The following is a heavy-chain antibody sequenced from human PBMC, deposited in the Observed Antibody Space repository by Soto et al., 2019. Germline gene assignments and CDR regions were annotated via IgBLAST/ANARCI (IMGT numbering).Heavy chain of an antibody. CDR3: ANGLRGSSRWYEDGMEV. Sequence: EVQLLESGGGLVQPGGSLRLSCAASGFSFSSYAMSWVRQAPGKGLEWVSGISGSGGSTDYADSVKGRFTISRDNSKNTVYLQMNSLRAEDTAVYYCANGLRGSSRWYEDGMEVWGQGTTVTVSS. D-gene: IGHD6-13*01. CDR1: GFSFSSYA. J-gene: IGHJ6*02. V-gene: IGHV3-23*01. CDR2: ISGSGGST.